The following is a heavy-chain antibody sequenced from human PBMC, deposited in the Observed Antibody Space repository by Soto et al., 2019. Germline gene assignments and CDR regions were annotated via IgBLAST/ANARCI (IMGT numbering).Heavy chain of an antibody. CDR1: GGSISSYY. Sequence: SETLSLTCTVSGGSISSYYWSWIRQPPGKGLEWIGYISYSGSTNYNPSLKSRVTISVDTSKNQFSLKLSSVTAADTAVYYCARESRYCSGGSCYFLPGIDYWGQGTLVTVSS. J-gene: IGHJ4*02. D-gene: IGHD2-15*01. CDR3: ARESRYCSGGSCYFLPGIDY. V-gene: IGHV4-59*12. CDR2: ISYSGST.